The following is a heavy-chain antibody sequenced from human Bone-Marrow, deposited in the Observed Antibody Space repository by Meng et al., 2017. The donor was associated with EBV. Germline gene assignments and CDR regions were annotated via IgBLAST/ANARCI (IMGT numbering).Heavy chain of an antibody. CDR1: GDIFTNLA. V-gene: IGHV1-69*06. CDR3: ARDGIAVPGGSNWFDP. D-gene: IGHD6-19*01. CDR2: FLPILGAA. Sequence: QGPLVQSGAEVKKPGSSVKVSCKASGDIFTNLAFTWVRQVPGKGLEWMGGFLPILGAANYAQKFQGRLTITADKSTTTAFMELRSLRVDDTAVYFCARDGIAVPGGSNWFDPWGQGTLVTVSS. J-gene: IGHJ5*02.